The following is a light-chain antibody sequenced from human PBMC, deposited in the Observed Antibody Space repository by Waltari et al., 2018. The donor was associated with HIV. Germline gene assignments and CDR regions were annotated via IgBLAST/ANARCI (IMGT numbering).Light chain of an antibody. Sequence: QSALTQDASVSGSPGQSITLPCTGNNIDIGTYRLVSWYQQYPGRAPKLMIFEVTKRPSGVSPRFSGSRSGNTASLTITGLLVEDEADYYCCSYAGRNNCYVFGAGTTVTVL. J-gene: IGLJ1*01. CDR3: CSYAGRNNCYV. V-gene: IGLV2-23*02. CDR1: NIDIGTYRL. CDR2: EVT.